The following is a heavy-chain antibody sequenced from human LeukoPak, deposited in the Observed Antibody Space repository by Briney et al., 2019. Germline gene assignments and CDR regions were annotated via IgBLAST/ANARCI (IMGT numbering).Heavy chain of an antibody. V-gene: IGHV3-23*01. CDR3: ARDRWDYDSSGSFDY. CDR1: GFNFNIYA. D-gene: IGHD3-22*01. Sequence: GGSLRLSCAASGFNFNIYAMSWVRQAPGEGLEWVSAMSGSGGTTYYADSVKGRFTISRDNSQNTVYLQMNSLRAEDTAVYYCARDRWDYDSSGSFDYWGQGTLVTVSS. J-gene: IGHJ4*02. CDR2: MSGSGGTT.